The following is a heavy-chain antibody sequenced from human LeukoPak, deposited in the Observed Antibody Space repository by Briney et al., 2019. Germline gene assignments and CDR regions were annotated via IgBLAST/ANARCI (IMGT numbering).Heavy chain of an antibody. V-gene: IGHV3-66*02. D-gene: IGHD3-22*01. Sequence: PGGSLRLSCAASGFTVSSNYMSWVRQAPGKGLEWVSVIYSGGSTYYADSVKGRFTISRDNSKDTLYLQMNSLRAEDTAVYYCAREDISGNLWPNDVFDIWGQGTMVTVSS. CDR3: AREDISGNLWPNDVFDI. CDR1: GFTVSSNY. CDR2: IYSGGST. J-gene: IGHJ3*02.